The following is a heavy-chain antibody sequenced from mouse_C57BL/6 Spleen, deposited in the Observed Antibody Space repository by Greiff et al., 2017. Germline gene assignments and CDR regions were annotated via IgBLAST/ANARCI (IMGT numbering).Heavy chain of an antibody. CDR2: INYDGSST. Sequence: EVKLMESEGGLVQPGSSMKLSCTASGFTFSDYYMAWVRQVPEKGLEWVANINYDGSSTYYLDSLKSRFIISRDNAKNILYLQMSSLKSEDTATYCCARGGNHWYFDVWGTGTTVTVSS. CDR1: GFTFSDYY. CDR3: ARGGNHWYFDV. D-gene: IGHD2-1*01. V-gene: IGHV5-16*01. J-gene: IGHJ1*03.